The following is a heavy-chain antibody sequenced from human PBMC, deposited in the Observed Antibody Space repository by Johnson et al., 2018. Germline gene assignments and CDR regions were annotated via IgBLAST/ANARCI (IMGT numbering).Heavy chain of an antibody. D-gene: IGHD2-8*01. J-gene: IGHJ4*02. CDR1: GYSFTNYW. CDR3: ARHDVVASNGADY. Sequence: VQLVQSGAEVKEYGESLKISCKGSGYSFTNYWIGWVRQMPGKGLEWMGIIYPVDSDTRYSPSIQGKVTISADKSISTPYLQWSSLKASDTAMYYCARHDVVASNGADYWGQGTLVTVSS. CDR2: IYPVDSDT. V-gene: IGHV5-51*01.